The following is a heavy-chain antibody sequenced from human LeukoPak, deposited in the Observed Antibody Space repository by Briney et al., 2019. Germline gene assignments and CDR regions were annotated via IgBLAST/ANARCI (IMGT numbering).Heavy chain of an antibody. CDR2: IYTSGST. J-gene: IGHJ4*02. D-gene: IGHD2-21*01. CDR1: GGSISNYY. V-gene: IGHV4-4*07. Sequence: SETLSLTCTVSGGSISNYYWSWIRQPAGKGLEWIGRIYTSGSTNYNPSLKSRATMSVDTSKNQFSLKLSSVTAADTAVYYCARDFNTGIACSIWGQGTLVTVSS. CDR3: ARDFNTGIACSI.